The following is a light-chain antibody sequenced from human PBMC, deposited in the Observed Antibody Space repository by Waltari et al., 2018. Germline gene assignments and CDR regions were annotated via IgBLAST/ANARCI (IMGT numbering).Light chain of an antibody. Sequence: EIVLTQSPGTLSLSPGERATLSCRASQSVSGSYLAWYQQKPGQAHRLLIYGASSRATGIPDRFSGSGSGTDFTLTISRLEPEDFAVYYCQQYGSSPKTFGQGTKVEIK. CDR1: QSVSGSY. CDR2: GAS. J-gene: IGKJ1*01. CDR3: QQYGSSPKT. V-gene: IGKV3-20*01.